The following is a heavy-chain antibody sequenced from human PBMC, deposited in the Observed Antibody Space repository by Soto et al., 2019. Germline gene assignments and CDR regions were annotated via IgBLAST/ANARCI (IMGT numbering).Heavy chain of an antibody. D-gene: IGHD6-13*01. V-gene: IGHV4-39*01. CDR2: IYYSGST. J-gene: IGHJ5*02. CDR1: GGSISSSSYY. Sequence: SETLSLTCTVSGGSISSSSYYWGWIRQPPGKGLEWIGSIYYSGSTYYNPSLKSRVTISVDTSKNQFSLKLSSVTAADTAVYYCARWSIAAAGNGIDPWGQGTLVTVSS. CDR3: ARWSIAAAGNGIDP.